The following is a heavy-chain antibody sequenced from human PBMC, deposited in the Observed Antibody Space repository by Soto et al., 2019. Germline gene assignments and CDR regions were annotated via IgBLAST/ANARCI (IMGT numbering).Heavy chain of an antibody. D-gene: IGHD3-3*01. CDR3: ARDKYCDFWSGFPNWFDP. J-gene: IGHJ5*02. CDR1: GFTFSSYW. V-gene: IGHV3-7*01. CDR2: IKQDGSEK. Sequence: GGSLRLSCAASGFTFSSYWMSWVRQAPGKGLEWVANIKQDGSEKYYVDSVKGRFTISRDNAKNSLYLQINSLRAEDTAVYYCARDKYCDFWSGFPNWFDPWGQGTLVTVSS.